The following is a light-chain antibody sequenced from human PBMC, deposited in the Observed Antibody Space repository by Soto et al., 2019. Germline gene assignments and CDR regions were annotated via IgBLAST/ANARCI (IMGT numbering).Light chain of an antibody. J-gene: IGKJ2*02. Sequence: EVVLTQSPGTLSLSPGERATLSCRASQTVTSNYLAWYQQKPGQAPRLLIYGASSRATDIPHRFSGSGSGTDFTLTISRLEPEDFARYSWQQYLSLPGTFGQGTKLEI. CDR1: QTVTSNY. CDR2: GAS. CDR3: QQYLSLPGT. V-gene: IGKV3-20*01.